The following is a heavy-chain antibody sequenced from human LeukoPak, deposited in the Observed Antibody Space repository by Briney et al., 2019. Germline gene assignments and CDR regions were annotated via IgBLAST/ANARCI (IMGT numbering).Heavy chain of an antibody. CDR2: INHSGST. CDR3: ARGGELRYFDWLLGAFDI. D-gene: IGHD3-9*01. CDR1: GGSFSGYY. Sequence: PSETLSLTCAVYGGSFSGYYWSWIRQPPGKGLEWIGEINHSGSTNYNPSLKGRVTISVDTSKNQFSLKLSSVTAADTAVYYCARGGELRYFDWLLGAFDIWGQGTMVTVSS. V-gene: IGHV4-34*01. J-gene: IGHJ3*02.